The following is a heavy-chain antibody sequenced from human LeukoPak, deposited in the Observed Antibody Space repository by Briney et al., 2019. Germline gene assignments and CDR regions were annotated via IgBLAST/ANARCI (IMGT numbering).Heavy chain of an antibody. J-gene: IGHJ4*02. Sequence: GGSLRLSCAASGFTFSSYAMSWVRQAPGKGLEWVSAISGSGGSTYYADSVKGRFTISRDNAKKSLYLQMNSLRAEDTAVYYCVRDRLGDFYFDYWGQGTLVTVSS. CDR3: VRDRLGDFYFDY. V-gene: IGHV3-23*01. D-gene: IGHD3-16*01. CDR1: GFTFSSYA. CDR2: ISGSGGST.